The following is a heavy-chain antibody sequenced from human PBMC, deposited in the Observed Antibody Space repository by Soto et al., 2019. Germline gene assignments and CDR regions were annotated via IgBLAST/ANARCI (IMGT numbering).Heavy chain of an antibody. CDR3: AKAGGYNYGPKKYYFDY. Sequence: GGSLRLSCAASGFTFNSFALTWVRQAPGKGLEWVSTISDSGGSTYYADSVKGRFTISGDNSKSTLYLQMNSLRAEDTAVYYCAKAGGYNYGPKKYYFDYWGQGTVVTVSS. CDR2: ISDSGGST. CDR1: GFTFNSFA. V-gene: IGHV3-23*01. J-gene: IGHJ4*02. D-gene: IGHD5-18*01.